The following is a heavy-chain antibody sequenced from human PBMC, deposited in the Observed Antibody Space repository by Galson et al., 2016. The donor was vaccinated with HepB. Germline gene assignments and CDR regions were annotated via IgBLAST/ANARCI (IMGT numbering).Heavy chain of an antibody. J-gene: IGHJ4*02. D-gene: IGHD4-17*01. CDR1: GFTFSDHY. CDR2: ARNKPQSYTT. V-gene: IGHV3-72*01. Sequence: SLRLSCAASGFTFSDHYIDWVRQAPGKGLEWVGRARNKPQSYTTEYAASVKGRFTFSRDDSKNSVYLQMNSLKTEDTAVYYCTRALKTVTTYFDSWGRETLVTVSA. CDR3: TRALKTVTTYFDS.